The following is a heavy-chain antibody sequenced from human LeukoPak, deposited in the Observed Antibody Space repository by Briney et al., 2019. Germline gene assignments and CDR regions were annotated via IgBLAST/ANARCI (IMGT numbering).Heavy chain of an antibody. CDR2: INPNSGGT. V-gene: IGHV1-2*02. J-gene: IGHJ4*02. Sequence: ASVKVSCKASGYTFTGYYMHWVRQAPGQGLEWMGWINPNSGGTNYAQKFQGRVTMTTDTSTSTAYMELRSLRSDDTAVYYCARESVAGYFDYWGQGTLVTVSS. CDR3: ARESVAGYFDY. D-gene: IGHD6-19*01. CDR1: GYTFTGYY.